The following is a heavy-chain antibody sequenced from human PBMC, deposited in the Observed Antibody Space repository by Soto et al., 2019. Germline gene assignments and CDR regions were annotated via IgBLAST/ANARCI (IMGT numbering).Heavy chain of an antibody. CDR2: ISYDGSNK. CDR3: ARDIVVVPATSYYYYGMDV. Sequence: GGSLRLSCAASGFTFSSYAMHWVRQAPGKGLEWVAVISYDGSNKYYADSVKGRFTISRDNSKNTLYLQMNSLRAEDTAVYYCARDIVVVPATSYYYYGMDVWGQGTTVTVSS. V-gene: IGHV3-30-3*01. D-gene: IGHD2-2*01. CDR1: GFTFSSYA. J-gene: IGHJ6*02.